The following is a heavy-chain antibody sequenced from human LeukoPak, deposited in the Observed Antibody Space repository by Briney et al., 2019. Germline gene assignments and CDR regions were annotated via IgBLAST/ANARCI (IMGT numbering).Heavy chain of an antibody. Sequence: SETLSLTCTVSGGSISSYYWSWIRQPAGKGLERIGRIYTSGSTNYNPSLKSRVTMSVDTSKNQFSLKLSSVTAADTAVYYCARVPDCSSTSCYGADWYFDLWGRGTLVTVSS. D-gene: IGHD2-2*01. V-gene: IGHV4-4*07. CDR3: ARVPDCSSTSCYGADWYFDL. CDR1: GGSISSYY. CDR2: IYTSGST. J-gene: IGHJ2*01.